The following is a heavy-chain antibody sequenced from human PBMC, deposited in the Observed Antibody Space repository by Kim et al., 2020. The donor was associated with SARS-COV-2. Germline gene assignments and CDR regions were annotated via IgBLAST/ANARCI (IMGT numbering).Heavy chain of an antibody. D-gene: IGHD5-12*01. CDR3: ARDRGIVATMMMRAHYYYGMDV. CDR2: IYYSGST. J-gene: IGHJ6*02. CDR1: GGSISSGGYY. V-gene: IGHV4-31*03. Sequence: SETLSLTCTVSGGSISSGGYYWSWIRQHPGKGLEWIGYIYYSGSTYYNPSLKSRVTISVDTSKNQFSLKLSSVTAADTAVYYCARDRGIVATMMMRAHYYYGMDVWGQGTTVTVSS.